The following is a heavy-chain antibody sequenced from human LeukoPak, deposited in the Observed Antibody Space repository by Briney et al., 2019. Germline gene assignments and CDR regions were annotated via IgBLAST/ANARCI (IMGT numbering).Heavy chain of an antibody. D-gene: IGHD3-3*01. CDR3: ARGQRAHVEWSSYMDV. CDR2: ISYDGTNK. V-gene: IGHV3-30*04. Sequence: GESLRLSCAAFGFTFSSYAMHWVRQAPGKGLEWVTIISYDGTNKYYADSVKGRFTLSRDNSKNTLYLQMNNLRAEDTAVYYCARGQRAHVEWSSYMDVWGKGTTVTVSS. J-gene: IGHJ6*03. CDR1: GFTFSSYA.